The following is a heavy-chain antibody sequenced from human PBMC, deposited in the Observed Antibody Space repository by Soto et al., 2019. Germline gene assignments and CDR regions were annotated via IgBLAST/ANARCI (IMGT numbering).Heavy chain of an antibody. J-gene: IGHJ4*02. Sequence: GGSLILSCVASGITFGSRAMSWVRQARGEGLEWVSIITDTGGDTKCADSVRGRFTMSRDNSKNTLYLQMNSLRAEDTAVYYCASPDYEGLSPLDYWGQGTLVTVSS. CDR1: GITFGSRA. CDR2: ITDTGGDT. CDR3: ASPDYEGLSPLDY. D-gene: IGHD4-17*01. V-gene: IGHV3-23*01.